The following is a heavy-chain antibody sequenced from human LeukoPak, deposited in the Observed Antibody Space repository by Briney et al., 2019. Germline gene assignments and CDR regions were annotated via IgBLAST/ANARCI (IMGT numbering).Heavy chain of an antibody. CDR2: IYYSGST. J-gene: IGHJ4*02. D-gene: IGHD3-10*01. Sequence: KTSETLSLTCTVSGGSISGSSYYWGWIRQPPGKGLEWIGSIYYSGSTNYNPSLKSRVTISVDTSKNQFSLKLSSVTAADTAVYYCARGHAGVYWGQGTLVTVSS. CDR3: ARGHAGVY. V-gene: IGHV4-39*07. CDR1: GGSISGSSYY.